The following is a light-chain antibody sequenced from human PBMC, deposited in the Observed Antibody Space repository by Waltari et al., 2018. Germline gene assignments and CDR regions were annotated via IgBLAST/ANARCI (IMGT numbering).Light chain of an antibody. Sequence: QPALTQPRSVSGSPGQSVTISCTGTSSDVGGYNYVPLYQQHPGKAPKLMIYHVSKRPSGVPDRFSGSKSGNTASLTISGLQAEDEADYYCCSYAGSYSYVFGTGTKVTVL. CDR2: HVS. CDR3: CSYAGSYSYV. J-gene: IGLJ1*01. CDR1: SSDVGGYNY. V-gene: IGLV2-11*01.